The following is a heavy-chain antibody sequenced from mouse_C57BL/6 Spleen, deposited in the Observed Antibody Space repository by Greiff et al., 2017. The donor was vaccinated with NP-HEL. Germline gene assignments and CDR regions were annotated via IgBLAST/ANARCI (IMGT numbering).Heavy chain of an antibody. Sequence: QVQLKQSGPELVKPGASVKISCKASGYAFSSSWLNWVKQRPGKGLEWIGRIYPGDGDTNYNGKFKGKATLTADKSSSTAYMQLSSLTSEDSAVYFCATLRVDYWGQGTTLTVSS. CDR1: GYAFSSSW. J-gene: IGHJ2*01. V-gene: IGHV1-82*01. D-gene: IGHD1-1*01. CDR3: ATLRVDY. CDR2: IYPGDGDT.